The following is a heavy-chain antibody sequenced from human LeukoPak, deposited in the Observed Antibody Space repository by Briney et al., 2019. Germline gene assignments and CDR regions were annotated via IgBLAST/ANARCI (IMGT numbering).Heavy chain of an antibody. V-gene: IGHV3-30-3*01. CDR1: GFTFRNYV. Sequence: GGTLRLSCAASGFTFRNYVIHWVRQAPGKGLEWVAVTSSDLNVKLYADSVKGRFTISRDNSRSTLYLQMNSLRPEDTAIYYCAREGYYGSGSPPSLYFDYWGQGTLVTVSS. CDR3: AREGYYGSGSPPSLYFDY. J-gene: IGHJ4*02. CDR2: TSSDLNVK. D-gene: IGHD3-10*01.